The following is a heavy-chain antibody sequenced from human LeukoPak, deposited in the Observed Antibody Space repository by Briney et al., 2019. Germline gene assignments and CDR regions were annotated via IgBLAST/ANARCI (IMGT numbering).Heavy chain of an antibody. V-gene: IGHV4-61*02. J-gene: IGHJ5*02. CDR1: GGSISSGSYY. CDR2: IYTSGST. CDR3: ARVWVRSGGSCYDP. D-gene: IGHD2-15*01. Sequence: SETLSLTCTVSGGSISSGSYYWSWIRQPAGKGLEWIGRIYTSGSTNYNPSLKSRVTISVDTSKNQFSLKLSSVTAADTAAYYCARVWVRSGGSCYDPWGQGTLVTVSS.